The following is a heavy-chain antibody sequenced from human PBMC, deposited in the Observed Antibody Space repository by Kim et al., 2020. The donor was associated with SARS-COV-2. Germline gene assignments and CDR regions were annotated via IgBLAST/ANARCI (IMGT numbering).Heavy chain of an antibody. V-gene: IGHV1-46*01. CDR3: ARDGGYNSFPDY. J-gene: IGHJ4*02. Sequence: SYAQKFQGRVTMTRATSTSTVYMELSSLRSEDTAVYYCARDGGYNSFPDYWGQGTLVTVSS. D-gene: IGHD5-12*01.